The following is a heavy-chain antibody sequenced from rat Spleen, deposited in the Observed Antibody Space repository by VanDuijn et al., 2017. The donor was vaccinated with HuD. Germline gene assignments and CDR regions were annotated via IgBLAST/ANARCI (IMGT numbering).Heavy chain of an antibody. D-gene: IGHD1-3*01. Sequence: EVQLVESGGGLVQPGNSLKLSCAASGFTFSDYAMAWVRQSPKKGLEWVATITYDGSGTYYRDSVKGRFTISRDNAKSTLYLQMDSLRSEDTATYYCARPSYGFPFAYWGQGTLVTVSS. CDR1: GFTFSDYA. V-gene: IGHV5-17*01. CDR3: ARPSYGFPFAY. J-gene: IGHJ3*01. CDR2: ITYDGSGT.